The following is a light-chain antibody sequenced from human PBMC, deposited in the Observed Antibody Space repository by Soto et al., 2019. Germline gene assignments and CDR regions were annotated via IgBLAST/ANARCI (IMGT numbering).Light chain of an antibody. CDR3: SAWDDSLNGGGL. Sequence: QSVLTQPPSASGTPGQTVTISCSGSSSNIETNTVTWYQQLPGTAPKLLIYSDDQRPSGVPDRFSGSKSGTSASLAISGLQSEDEADYYCSAWDDSLNGGGLFGGGTQLTV. V-gene: IGLV1-44*01. CDR1: SSNIETNT. J-gene: IGLJ3*02. CDR2: SDD.